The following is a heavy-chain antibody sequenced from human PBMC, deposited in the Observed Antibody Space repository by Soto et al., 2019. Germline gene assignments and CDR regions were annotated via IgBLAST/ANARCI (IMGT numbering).Heavy chain of an antibody. D-gene: IGHD3-9*01. CDR3: ARDHDILTGYSPGDY. CDR2: ISAYNGNT. V-gene: IGHV1-18*04. J-gene: IGHJ4*02. CDR1: GYTFTSYG. Sequence: ASVKVSCKASGYTFTSYGISWVRQAPGQGLEWMGWISAYNGNTSYAQKLQGRVTMTTDTSTSTAYMELRSLRSDDTAVYYCARDHDILTGYSPGDYWGQGTLVTVSS.